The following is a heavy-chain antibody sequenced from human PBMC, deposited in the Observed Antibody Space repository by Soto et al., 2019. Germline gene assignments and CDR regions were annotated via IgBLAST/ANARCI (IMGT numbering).Heavy chain of an antibody. Sequence: QVQLVQSGAEVKKPGSSVKVSCKASGGTFSSYAISWVRQAAGQGLEWMGGIIPIFGTANYAQKFQGRVTITADESTSTAYMELSSLRSEDTAVYYCASEYDFWSGNYYYYGMDVWGQGTTVTVSS. J-gene: IGHJ6*02. CDR3: ASEYDFWSGNYYYYGMDV. CDR2: IIPIFGTA. V-gene: IGHV1-69*01. CDR1: GGTFSSYA. D-gene: IGHD3-3*01.